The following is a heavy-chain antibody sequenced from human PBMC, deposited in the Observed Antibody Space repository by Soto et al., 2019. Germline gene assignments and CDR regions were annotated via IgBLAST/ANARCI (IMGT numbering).Heavy chain of an antibody. CDR1: GFSFSNCW. J-gene: IGHJ4*02. V-gene: IGHV3-33*08. D-gene: IGHD1-26*01. CDR2: IWYDGTKK. Sequence: GGSLRLSCAASGFSFSNCWMHWVRQAPGEGLEWVAVIWYDGTKKYYADSVKGRFTISRDNSRNSLYLQVNSLRVEDTAVYYCARDLGHGNGPFDYWGQGALVTVSS. CDR3: ARDLGHGNGPFDY.